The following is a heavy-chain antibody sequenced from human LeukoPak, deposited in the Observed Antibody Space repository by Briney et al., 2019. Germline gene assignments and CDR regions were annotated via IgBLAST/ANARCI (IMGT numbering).Heavy chain of an antibody. CDR1: GYTFIDYY. Sequence: SSVKVSCKASGYTFIDYYIHWVQLAPGQGLEWMGRINPKSGSTSYAQKFQGRVTMTRDTSTDTAYMELTRLRLDDTAVYHCAKSVPGLTFDYWGQGTPVTVSS. J-gene: IGHJ4*02. CDR2: INPKSGST. V-gene: IGHV1-2*06. D-gene: IGHD6-19*01. CDR3: AKSVPGLTFDY.